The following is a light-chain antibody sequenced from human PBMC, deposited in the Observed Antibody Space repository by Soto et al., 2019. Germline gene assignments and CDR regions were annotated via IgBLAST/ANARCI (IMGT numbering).Light chain of an antibody. CDR1: QSVSGN. CDR3: QQYNNWPPA. V-gene: IGKV3-15*01. J-gene: IGKJ1*01. Sequence: EIVMTQSPATLSVSPGERATLSCRTSQSVSGNLAWYQQKPGQAPRLLIYGASTRATGIPARFSGGGSGTEFTLTISSLQYEDFAVYYCQQYNNWPPAFGQGTKVEIK. CDR2: GAS.